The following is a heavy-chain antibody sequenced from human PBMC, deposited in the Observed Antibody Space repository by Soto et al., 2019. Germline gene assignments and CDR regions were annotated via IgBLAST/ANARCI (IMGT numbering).Heavy chain of an antibody. CDR2: ISYDGSNK. D-gene: IGHD3-22*01. CDR3: AKVTRPYDSSGYYWPSGDY. CDR1: GFTFSSYG. J-gene: IGHJ4*02. V-gene: IGHV3-30*18. Sequence: QVQLVESGGGVVQPGRSLRLSCAASGFTFSSYGMHWVRQAPGKGLEWVAVISYDGSNKYYADSVKGRFTISRDNSKNTLYLQMNSLRAEDTAVYYCAKVTRPYDSSGYYWPSGDYWGQGTLVTVSS.